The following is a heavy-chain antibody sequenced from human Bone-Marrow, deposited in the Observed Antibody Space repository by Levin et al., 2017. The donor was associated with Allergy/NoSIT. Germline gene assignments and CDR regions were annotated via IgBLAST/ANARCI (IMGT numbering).Heavy chain of an antibody. CDR3: ARDRGLRFLEWFFDY. D-gene: IGHD3-3*01. J-gene: IGHJ4*02. V-gene: IGHV3-30-3*01. Sequence: GESLKISCAASGFTFSSYAMHWVRQAPGKGLEWVAVISYDGSNKYYADSVKGRFTISRDNSKNTLYLQMNSLRAEDTAVYYCARDRGLRFLEWFFDYWGQGTLVTVSS. CDR2: ISYDGSNK. CDR1: GFTFSSYA.